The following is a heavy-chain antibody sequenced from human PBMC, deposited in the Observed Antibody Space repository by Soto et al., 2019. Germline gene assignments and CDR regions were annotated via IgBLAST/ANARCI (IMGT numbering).Heavy chain of an antibody. Sequence: VQLVESGGGVVQPGGSLRLSCAASGFNVNSYTMYWVHQAPGKGLEWVASTSPDGVNEYYADSAKGRFTIFRDISKNTLFVEMNSLRAEDSAMYFCARERSLAVSAPGYWGQGTLVTVSS. CDR2: TSPDGVNE. J-gene: IGHJ4*02. V-gene: IGHV3-30-3*01. D-gene: IGHD6-19*01. CDR1: GFNVNSYT. CDR3: ARERSLAVSAPGY.